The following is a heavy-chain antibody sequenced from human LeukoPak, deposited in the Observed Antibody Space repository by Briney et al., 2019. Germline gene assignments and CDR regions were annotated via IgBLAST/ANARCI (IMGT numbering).Heavy chain of an antibody. CDR3: ARSSGWDLTTFDY. D-gene: IGHD6-19*01. CDR2: INWNGGST. J-gene: IGHJ4*02. CDR1: GFTFSSYA. V-gene: IGHV3-20*04. Sequence: PGGSLRLSCAASGFTFSSYAMSWVRQAPGKGLEWVSGINWNGGSTGYADSVKGRFTISRDNAKNSLYLQMNSLRAEDTALYYCARSSGWDLTTFDYWGQGTLVTVSS.